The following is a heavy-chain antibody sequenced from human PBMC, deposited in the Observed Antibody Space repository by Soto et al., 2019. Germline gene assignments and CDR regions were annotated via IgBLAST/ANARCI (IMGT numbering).Heavy chain of an antibody. V-gene: IGHV3-73*01. CDR1: GFTFSGSA. CDR2: IRKKADNVAT. D-gene: IGHD4-17*01. CDR3: TGDYGDLDHY. J-gene: IGHJ4*02. Sequence: EVQLVESGGGLVQPGGSLKLSCAASGFTFSGSAMHWVRQASGKGLEWVGRIRKKADNVATVYGESVRGRVTISRDDSKNTAYLQMNSLKSEDTAVYYCTGDYGDLDHYWGQGTVVSVSS.